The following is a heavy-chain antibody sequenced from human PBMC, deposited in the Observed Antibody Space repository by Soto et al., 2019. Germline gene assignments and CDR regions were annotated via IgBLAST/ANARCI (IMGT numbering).Heavy chain of an antibody. Sequence: GASVKVSCKASGYTFTSYDINWVRQATGQGLEWMGWMNPNSGNTGYAQKFQGRVTMTRNTSISTAYMELSSLRSEDTAVYYCARGIVATIVDPDYYYYMDVWGKGTTVTVSS. D-gene: IGHD5-12*01. CDR1: GYTFTSYD. CDR3: ARGIVATIVDPDYYYYMDV. V-gene: IGHV1-8*01. CDR2: MNPNSGNT. J-gene: IGHJ6*03.